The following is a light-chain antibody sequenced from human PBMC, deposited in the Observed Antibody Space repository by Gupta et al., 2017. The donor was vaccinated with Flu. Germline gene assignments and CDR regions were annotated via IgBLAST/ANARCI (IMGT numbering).Light chain of an antibody. CDR1: QSISTY. CDR2: AAS. CDR3: QQSDNHLWT. J-gene: IGKJ1*01. Sequence: DIQMTQSPSSLSASVGDRVTITCRASQSISTYLNWYQQKPGKAPKLLIYAASTLQTGVPLRFSGSGSGTDFALTISRLRPEDFATYYCQQSDNHLWTFGQGTKVEIK. V-gene: IGKV1-39*01.